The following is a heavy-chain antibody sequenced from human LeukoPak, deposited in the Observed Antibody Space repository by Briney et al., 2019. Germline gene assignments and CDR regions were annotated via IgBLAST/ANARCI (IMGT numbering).Heavy chain of an antibody. V-gene: IGHV4-59*01. CDR2: IYYSGST. CDR3: ARGEV. J-gene: IGHJ4*02. CDR1: GGSISSYY. Sequence: SETLSFTCTVSGGSISSYYWSWIRQPPGKGLEWIGYIYYSGSTNYNPSLKSRVTISVDTSKNQFSLKLSSVTAADTAVHYCARGEVWGQGTLVTVSS.